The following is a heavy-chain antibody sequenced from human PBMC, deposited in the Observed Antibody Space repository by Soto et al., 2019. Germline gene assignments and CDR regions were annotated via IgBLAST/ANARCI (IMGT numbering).Heavy chain of an antibody. D-gene: IGHD2-2*01. V-gene: IGHV4-34*01. CDR3: ARGLGCSSTSCYGRWFDP. Sequence: QVQLQQWGAGLLKPSETLSLTCAVYGGSFSGYHWSWIRQPPGKGLEWIGESNHSGFTNYNPSLKSRVTISVDTSKNPYSLKLSSVTAADTAVYYCARGLGCSSTSCYGRWFDPWGQGTLVTVSS. CDR1: GGSFSGYH. CDR2: SNHSGFT. J-gene: IGHJ5*02.